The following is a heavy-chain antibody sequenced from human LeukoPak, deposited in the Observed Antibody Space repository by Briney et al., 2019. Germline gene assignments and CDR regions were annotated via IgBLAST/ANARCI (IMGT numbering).Heavy chain of an antibody. D-gene: IGHD1-7*01. CDR3: ARVRKGDWNYDY. J-gene: IGHJ4*02. CDR1: GGTFSSYA. V-gene: IGHV1-2*06. Sequence: ASVKVSCKASGGTFSSYAISWVRQAPGQGLEWMGRINPNSGGTNYAQKFQGRVTMTRDTSISTAYMELSRLRSDDTAVYYCARVRKGDWNYDYWGQGTLVTVSS. CDR2: INPNSGGT.